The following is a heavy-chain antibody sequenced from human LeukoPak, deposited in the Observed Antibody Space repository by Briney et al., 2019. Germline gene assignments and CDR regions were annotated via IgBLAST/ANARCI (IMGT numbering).Heavy chain of an antibody. D-gene: IGHD4-11*01. CDR1: GFTDFTFSHYA. V-gene: IGHV3-30*04. J-gene: IGHJ4*02. CDR3: ARGMTTATTGLYY. Sequence: GGSLRLSCAASGFTDFTFSHYAMHWVRQPPGMGLPWVELISYDGGQKYYADSVKGRFIISRDNSQNTVSPQMNSLKPEDTAIYYCARGMTTATTGLYYWGRGTVVSVSS. CDR2: ISYDGGQK.